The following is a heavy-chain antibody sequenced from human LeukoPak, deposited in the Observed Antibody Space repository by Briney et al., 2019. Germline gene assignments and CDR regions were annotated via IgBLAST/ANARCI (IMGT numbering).Heavy chain of an antibody. D-gene: IGHD3-10*01. CDR2: INPNSGGT. CDR1: GYTFTGYY. Sequence: ASVKVSCKASGYTFTGYYMHWVRQAPGQGLEWMGWINPNSGGTNYAQKFQGRVTMTRDTSISTAYMELSRLRSDDTAVYYCARDMDGSGGYDRDYWGQGTLVTVSS. J-gene: IGHJ4*02. V-gene: IGHV1-2*02. CDR3: ARDMDGSGGYDRDY.